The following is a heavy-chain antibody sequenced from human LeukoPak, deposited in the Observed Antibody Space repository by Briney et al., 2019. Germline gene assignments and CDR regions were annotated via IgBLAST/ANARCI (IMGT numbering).Heavy chain of an antibody. CDR1: GGSISSSSYY. J-gene: IGHJ3*02. CDR3: HPYLDAFDI. Sequence: SETLSLTSTVSGGSISSSSYYWGWIRQPPGKGLEWIGEINHSGSANYNPSLKSRVTISVDTSKNQFSLKLSSVTAADTAVYYCHPYLDAFDIWGQGTMVTVSS. CDR2: INHSGSA. V-gene: IGHV4-39*07.